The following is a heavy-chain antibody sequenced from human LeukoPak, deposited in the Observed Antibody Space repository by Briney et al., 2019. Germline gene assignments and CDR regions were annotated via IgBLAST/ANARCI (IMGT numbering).Heavy chain of an antibody. CDR3: ARSPWIQLWLGAFDI. CDR2: IYHSGST. Sequence: SETLSLTCAVSGYSISSGYYWGWIRQPPGKGLEWIGSIYHSGSTYYNPSLKSRVTISVDTSKNQFSLKLSSVTAADTAVYYCARSPWIQLWLGAFDIWRQGTMVTVSS. D-gene: IGHD5-18*01. V-gene: IGHV4-38-2*01. J-gene: IGHJ3*02. CDR1: GYSISSGYY.